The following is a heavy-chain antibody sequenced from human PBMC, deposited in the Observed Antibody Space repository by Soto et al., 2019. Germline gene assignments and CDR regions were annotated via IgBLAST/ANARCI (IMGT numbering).Heavy chain of an antibody. J-gene: IGHJ6*02. Sequence: QMQLQESGPGLVKPSETLSLSCTVSGDSVSSYYWSWIRQLPGRGLEWIGYIYISGNTNYNPSLKSRVTISRDTSKNQFSLNVKSVTAADTAVYYCARGVLRYYYYGMDVWGQGTTVTVSS. CDR2: IYISGNT. V-gene: IGHV4-59*02. CDR1: GDSVSSYY. CDR3: ARGVLRYYYYGMDV.